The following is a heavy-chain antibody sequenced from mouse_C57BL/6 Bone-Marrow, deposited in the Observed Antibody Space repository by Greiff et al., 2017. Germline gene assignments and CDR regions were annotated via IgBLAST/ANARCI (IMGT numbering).Heavy chain of an antibody. J-gene: IGHJ2*01. CDR1: GFTFTDYY. V-gene: IGHV7-3*01. D-gene: IGHD1-1*01. Sequence: EVQLQQSGGGLVQPGGSLSLSCAASGFTFTDYYMSWVRQPPGKALEWLGFIRNKANGYTTEYSASVKGRFTISRDNSQSIRYLQMNALRAEDSATYYCARYYYGSSGYFDYWGQGTTLTVSS. CDR3: ARYYYGSSGYFDY. CDR2: IRNKANGYTT.